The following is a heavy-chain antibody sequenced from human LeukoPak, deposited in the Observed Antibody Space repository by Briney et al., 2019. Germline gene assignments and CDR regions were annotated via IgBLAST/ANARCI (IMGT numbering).Heavy chain of an antibody. CDR1: GYSFTTYW. CDR3: ARRGYCSGGSCFSAAFDI. J-gene: IGHJ3*02. Sequence: GESLKISCKGSGYSFTTYWIGWVRQMPGKGLEWMGISYPGDSDIRYSPSFQGQVTISADKSISTAYLQWSSLKAPDTAMYYCARRGYCSGGSCFSAAFDIWGQGTMVTVSS. V-gene: IGHV5-51*01. D-gene: IGHD2-15*01. CDR2: SYPGDSDI.